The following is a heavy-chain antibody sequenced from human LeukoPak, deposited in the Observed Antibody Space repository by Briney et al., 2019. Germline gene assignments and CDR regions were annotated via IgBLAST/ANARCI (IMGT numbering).Heavy chain of an antibody. Sequence: GGSLRLSCAASGFTFSSYSMNWVRQAPGKGLEWVSYISSSSSTIYYADSVKGRFTISRDNAKNSLYLQMNSLRAEDTAVYYCARSPRSGYHYPNAFDIWGQGTMVTVSS. CDR1: GFTFSSYS. J-gene: IGHJ3*02. CDR3: ARSPRSGYHYPNAFDI. CDR2: ISSSSSTI. V-gene: IGHV3-48*01. D-gene: IGHD3-22*01.